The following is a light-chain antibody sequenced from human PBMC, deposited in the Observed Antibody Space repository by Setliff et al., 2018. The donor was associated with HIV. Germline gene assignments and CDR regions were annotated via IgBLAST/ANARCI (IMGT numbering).Light chain of an antibody. Sequence: QSALTQPASVSGSPGQSITISCTGISSDVGKYNLVSWYQQHPGKAPKLMIYQATKWPSGASSRFSGSRSGNTASLTISGLQAEDEADYYCSSYVLSTNSYVFGTGTKVTVL. CDR1: SSDVGKYNL. J-gene: IGLJ1*01. CDR3: SSYVLSTNSYV. V-gene: IGLV2-23*01. CDR2: QAT.